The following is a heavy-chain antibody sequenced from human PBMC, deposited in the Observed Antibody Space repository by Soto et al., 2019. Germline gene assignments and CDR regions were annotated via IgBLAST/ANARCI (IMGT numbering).Heavy chain of an antibody. CDR2: IYYSGST. CDR1: GGSISSSSYY. D-gene: IGHD3-3*01. V-gene: IGHV4-39*01. J-gene: IGHJ4*02. CDR3: ARRSAVTIFGAGYYFDY. Sequence: SETLSLTCTVSGGSISSSSYYWGWIRQPPGKGLEWIGSIYYSGSTYYNPSLKSRVTISVDTSKNQFSLRLSPVTAADTAVYYCARRSAVTIFGAGYYFDYWGQGTLVTVSS.